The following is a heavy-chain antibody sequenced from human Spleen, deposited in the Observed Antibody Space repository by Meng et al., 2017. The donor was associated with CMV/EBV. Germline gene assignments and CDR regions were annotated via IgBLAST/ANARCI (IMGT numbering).Heavy chain of an antibody. Sequence: SLKISCAASGFTFDDYAMHWVRQAPGKGLEWVSGISWNSGSIGYADSVKGRFTISRDNAKNSLYLQMNSVRVEDTAVYYCATTYYYDDSDYPSGQGTLVTVSS. V-gene: IGHV3-9*01. D-gene: IGHD3-22*01. CDR2: ISWNSGSI. CDR3: ATTYYYDDSDYP. CDR1: GFTFDDYA. J-gene: IGHJ5*02.